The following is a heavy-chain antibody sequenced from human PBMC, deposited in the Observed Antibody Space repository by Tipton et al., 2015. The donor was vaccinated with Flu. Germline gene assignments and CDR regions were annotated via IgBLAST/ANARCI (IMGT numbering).Heavy chain of an antibody. J-gene: IGHJ5*02. D-gene: IGHD3-10*01. CDR2: MYTGGRT. CDR3: AGVWFGATWFDP. Sequence: TLSLTCTVSGGSISSYYWNWIRQPAGKGLEWIGLMYTGGRTDYNPSLKSRVTMSVDESKNQFSLRLSSVTAADTAVYYCAGVWFGATWFDPWGQGTLVTV. CDR1: GGSISSYY. V-gene: IGHV4-4*07.